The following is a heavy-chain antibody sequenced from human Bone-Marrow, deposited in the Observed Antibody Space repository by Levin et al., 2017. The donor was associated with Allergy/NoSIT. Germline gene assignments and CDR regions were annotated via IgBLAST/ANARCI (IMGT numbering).Heavy chain of an antibody. V-gene: IGHV1-8*02. CDR2: MNPKSGNT. CDR1: GYSFTGHD. Sequence: GESLKISCKASGYSFTGHDFNWVRQGPGQGLEWMGWMNPKSGNTGYARKFQGRVTMTRNTSLNTAYLELSSLTSDDTAVYYCTRGQGWLRPFDFWGQGTLVNVPP. CDR3: TRGQGWLRPFDF. D-gene: IGHD5-12*01. J-gene: IGHJ4*02.